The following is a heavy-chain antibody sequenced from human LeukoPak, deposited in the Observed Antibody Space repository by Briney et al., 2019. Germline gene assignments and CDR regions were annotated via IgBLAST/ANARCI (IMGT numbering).Heavy chain of an antibody. J-gene: IGHJ3*02. CDR1: GFTFSSYS. V-gene: IGHV3-48*01. CDR2: ISSSSSTI. CDR3: VKVQSATGFDI. Sequence: GGSLRLSCAASGFTFSSYSMNWVRQAPGKGLEWVSYISSSSSTIYYADSVKGRFTISRDNAKNSLYLQMNSLRAEDTAVYYCVKVQSATGFDIWGQGTMVTVSS. D-gene: IGHD5-12*01.